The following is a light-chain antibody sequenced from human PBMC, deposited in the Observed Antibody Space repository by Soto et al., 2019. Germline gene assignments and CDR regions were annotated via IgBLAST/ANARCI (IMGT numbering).Light chain of an antibody. V-gene: IGLV1-44*01. CDR1: SSDIGSNP. CDR3: SAWEDNNYGPV. Sequence: QSVLTQPPSASGTPGQRVAISCSGGSSDIGSNPVNWYLHLPGAAPKLLISRDNQRPSGVPDRFSGSKSGPSASLTISGLQSEDEAGYFCSAWEDNNYGPVFGGGTKLTVL. J-gene: IGLJ2*01. CDR2: RDN.